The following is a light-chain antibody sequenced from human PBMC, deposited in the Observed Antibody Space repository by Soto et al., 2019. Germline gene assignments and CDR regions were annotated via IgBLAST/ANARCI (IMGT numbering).Light chain of an antibody. J-gene: IGKJ4*01. V-gene: IGKV4-1*01. CDR1: RSVLYKSNNKNH. Sequence: DIVMTQSPDSLAVSLGERATMNCKCSRSVLYKSNNKNHLAWYQQKPGQPPQLIIYWASTRESGVPERFSGSGYGTDFTLTISSLEAEDVAFYWCQQYFDIPFTFGGGTKVDIK. CDR2: WAS. CDR3: QQYFDIPFT.